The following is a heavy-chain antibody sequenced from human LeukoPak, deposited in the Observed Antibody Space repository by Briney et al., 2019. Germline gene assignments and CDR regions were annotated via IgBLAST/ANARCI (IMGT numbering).Heavy chain of an antibody. CDR3: ARSRAFNSGAFDP. CDR2: INHSGST. CDR1: GGSFSGYY. D-gene: IGHD1-26*01. V-gene: IGHV4-34*01. J-gene: IGHJ5*02. Sequence: PSETLSLTCAVYGGSFSGYYWSWIRQPPGKGLEWIGEINHSGSTNYNPSLKSRVTISVDMSKNQFSLRLNSVTAADTAVYYCARSRAFNSGAFDPWGQGSLVTVSS.